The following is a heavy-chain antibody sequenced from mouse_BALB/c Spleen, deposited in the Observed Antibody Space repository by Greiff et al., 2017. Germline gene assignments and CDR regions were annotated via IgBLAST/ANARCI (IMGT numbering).Heavy chain of an antibody. Sequence: QVQLQQSGAELMKPGASVKISCKATGYTFSSYWIEWVKQRPGHGLEWIGEILPGSGSTNYNEKFKGKATFTADTSSNTAYMQLSSLTSEDSAVYYCARWDCGSRYYYAMDYWGQGTSVTVSS. CDR1: GYTFSSYW. J-gene: IGHJ4*01. V-gene: IGHV1-9*01. CDR2: ILPGSGST. D-gene: IGHD1-1*01. CDR3: ARWDCGSRYYYAMDY.